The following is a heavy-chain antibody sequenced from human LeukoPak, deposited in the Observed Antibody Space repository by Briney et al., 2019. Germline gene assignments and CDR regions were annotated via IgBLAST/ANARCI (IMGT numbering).Heavy chain of an antibody. D-gene: IGHD2-2*01. J-gene: IGHJ6*02. Sequence: SETLSLTCADYGGSFSGYYWSWIRQPPGKGLEWIGEINHSGSTNYNPSLKSRVTISVDTSKNQFSLKLSSVTAADTAVYYCARDIVVVPAAIQSARYYYYGMDVWGQGTTVTVSS. CDR3: ARDIVVVPAAIQSARYYYYGMDV. V-gene: IGHV4-34*01. CDR2: INHSGST. CDR1: GGSFSGYY.